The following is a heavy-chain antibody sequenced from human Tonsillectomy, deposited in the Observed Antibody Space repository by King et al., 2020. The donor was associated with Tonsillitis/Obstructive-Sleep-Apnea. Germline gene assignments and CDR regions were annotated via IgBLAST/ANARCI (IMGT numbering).Heavy chain of an antibody. CDR1: GGSISSSSYY. V-gene: IGHV4-39*01. D-gene: IGHD3-9*01. Sequence: QLQESGPGLVKPSETLSLTCTVSGGSISSSSYYWGWIRQPPGKGLEWIGSIYYSGSTYYNTSLKSRVTISVDTSKNQFSLKLSSVTAADTAVYYCARSAQYYDILTGYYWPLDYWGQGTLVTVSS. CDR3: ARSAQYYDILTGYYWPLDY. J-gene: IGHJ4*02. CDR2: IYYSGST.